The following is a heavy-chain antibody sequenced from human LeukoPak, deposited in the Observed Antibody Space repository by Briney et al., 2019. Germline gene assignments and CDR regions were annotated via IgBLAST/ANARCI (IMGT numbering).Heavy chain of an antibody. V-gene: IGHV3-30*18. J-gene: IGHJ4*02. Sequence: GRSLRLSCAASGFTFSDYGMHWSRQAPAKGLEWVTIISFDGNKYYADSMKGRCTISRDRSKNTLYLQMNSLRAEDTAIYYCAKSGGYCSGGNCYANYWGLGTLLTVSS. CDR2: ISFDGNK. D-gene: IGHD2-15*01. CDR1: GFTFSDYG. CDR3: AKSGGYCSGGNCYANY.